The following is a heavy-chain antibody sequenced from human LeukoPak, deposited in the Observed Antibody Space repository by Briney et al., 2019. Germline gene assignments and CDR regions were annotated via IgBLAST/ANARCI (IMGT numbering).Heavy chain of an antibody. D-gene: IGHD2-15*01. CDR3: ARRGGYNYAMDV. V-gene: IGHV4-59*08. Sequence: SETLSLTCTVSGGSISSYYWSWIRQPPGKGLEWIGYIFYSGRTSYNPSLKSRVTISVDTSKNQFSLSLTSVTAADTAVYYCARRGGYNYAMDVWGQGTTVTVSS. CDR2: IFYSGRT. J-gene: IGHJ6*02. CDR1: GGSISSYY.